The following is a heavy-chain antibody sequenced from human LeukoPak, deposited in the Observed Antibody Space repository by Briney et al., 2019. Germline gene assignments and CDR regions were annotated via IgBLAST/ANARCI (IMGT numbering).Heavy chain of an antibody. D-gene: IGHD2-8*01. J-gene: IGHJ3*02. Sequence: GASVKVSCKASGYTFTSYGISWVLQAPGQGLEWMGWISAYNGNTNYAQKLQGRVTMTTDTSTSTAYMELRSLRSDDTAVYYCARDPNARASGTFDIWGQGTMVTVSS. CDR2: ISAYNGNT. V-gene: IGHV1-18*01. CDR1: GYTFTSYG. CDR3: ARDPNARASGTFDI.